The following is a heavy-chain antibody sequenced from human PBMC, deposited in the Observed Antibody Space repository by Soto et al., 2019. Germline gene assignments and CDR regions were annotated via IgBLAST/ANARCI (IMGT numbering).Heavy chain of an antibody. CDR3: AKVRGYYPHFDY. CDR1: GFTFSSYA. D-gene: IGHD3-16*01. CDR2: ISGSGGST. J-gene: IGHJ4*02. Sequence: GSLRLSCAASGFTFSSYAMSWVRQAPGKGLEWVSAISGSGGSTYYADSVKGRFTISRDNSKNTLYLQMNSLRAEDTAVYYCAKVRGYYPHFDYWGQGTLVTVSS. V-gene: IGHV3-23*01.